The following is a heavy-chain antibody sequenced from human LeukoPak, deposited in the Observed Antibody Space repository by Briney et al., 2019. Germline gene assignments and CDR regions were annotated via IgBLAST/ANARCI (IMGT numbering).Heavy chain of an antibody. CDR2: IKQDGSEK. CDR1: GFTFSSYW. J-gene: IGHJ5*02. CDR3: ARETDIVVLPGYWFDP. D-gene: IGHD2-2*01. Sequence: PGGSLRLSCAASGFTFSSYWMSWVRQAPGKGLEWVANIKQDGSEKYYVDSVKGRFTISRDNAKNSLYLQMNSLRAEDTAVYYCARETDIVVLPGYWFDPWGQGTLVTVSS. V-gene: IGHV3-7*01.